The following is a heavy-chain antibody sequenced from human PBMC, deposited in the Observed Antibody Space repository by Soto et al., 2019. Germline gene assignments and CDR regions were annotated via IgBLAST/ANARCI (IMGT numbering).Heavy chain of an antibody. CDR3: ARAPSGSYPEFDY. V-gene: IGHV3-30-3*01. Sequence: ESGGGVVQPGRSLRLSCAASGFIFSSYTMHWVRQAPGTGLEWVGVITYDGSNQYYADSVKGRFTISRDNSRNMLFLQMNSLRPDDTAVYYCARAPSGSYPEFDYWGQGTLVTVSS. D-gene: IGHD1-26*01. CDR1: GFIFSSYT. J-gene: IGHJ4*02. CDR2: ITYDGSNQ.